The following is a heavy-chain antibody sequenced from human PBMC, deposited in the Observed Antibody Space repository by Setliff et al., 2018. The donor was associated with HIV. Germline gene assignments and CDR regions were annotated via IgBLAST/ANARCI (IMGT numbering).Heavy chain of an antibody. D-gene: IGHD2-15*01. CDR2: IYASDNSGST. CDR3: VRHHDSDFSGDPDWFDP. CDR1: GDSITTGVYY. J-gene: IGHJ5*02. Sequence: SETLSLTCTVSGDSITTGVYYWSWIRQPAGQGLEWIGHIYASDNSGSTYYNPSLESRVTISVDTSKNQFSLNLNSVTAADTAVYYCVRHHDSDFSGDPDWFDPWGQGILVTVSS. V-gene: IGHV4-61*09.